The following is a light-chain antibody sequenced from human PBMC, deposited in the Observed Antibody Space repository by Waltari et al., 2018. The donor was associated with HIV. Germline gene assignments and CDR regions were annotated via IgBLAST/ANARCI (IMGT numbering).Light chain of an antibody. J-gene: IGLJ3*02. CDR2: GNG. CDR3: QSYDSSLSGSV. CDR1: SSNIGAGYD. Sequence: QSVLTQPPSVSGAPGQRVTISCTGSSSNIGAGYDVHWYQQLPGTAPKIPIYGNGTRPSGVPDRFSGSKAGTSASLAITGLQAEDEADYYCQSYDSSLSGSVFGGGTKLTVL. V-gene: IGLV1-40*01.